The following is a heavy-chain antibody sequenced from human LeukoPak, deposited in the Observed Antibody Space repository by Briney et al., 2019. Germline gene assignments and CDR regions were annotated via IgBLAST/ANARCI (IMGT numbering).Heavy chain of an antibody. CDR1: GFTFDDHA. CDR2: INWDGSRI. V-gene: IGHV3-9*01. CDR3: ARASYYYDTSGLGAFDI. D-gene: IGHD3-22*01. J-gene: IGHJ3*02. Sequence: GRSLRLSCAASGFTFDDHAMYWVRQAPGKGLECVSGINWDGSRIGYADAVKGRFTISRDSAKNSLYLQMNSLRAEDTALYYCARASYYYDTSGLGAFDIWGQGTLVTVSS.